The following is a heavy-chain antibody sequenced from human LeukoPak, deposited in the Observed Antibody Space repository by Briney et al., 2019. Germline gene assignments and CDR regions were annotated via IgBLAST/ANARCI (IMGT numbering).Heavy chain of an antibody. D-gene: IGHD3-22*01. CDR3: ARGDYYDSSGYYFPDAFDI. Sequence: GGSLRLSCAASGFTFSSYGMHWVRQAPGKGLEWVAVIWYDGSNKYYVDSVQGRFTISRDNSKNTLYLQMSSLRDEDTALYYCARGDYYDSSGYYFPDAFDIWGQGTMVTVSS. CDR1: GFTFSSYG. CDR2: IWYDGSNK. V-gene: IGHV3-33*01. J-gene: IGHJ3*02.